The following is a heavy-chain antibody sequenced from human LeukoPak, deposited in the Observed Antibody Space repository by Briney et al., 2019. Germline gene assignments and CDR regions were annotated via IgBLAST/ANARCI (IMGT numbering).Heavy chain of an antibody. J-gene: IGHJ4*02. D-gene: IGHD2-2*01. CDR3: ARDRCSSTSCPAPRVFDY. Sequence: GGPLRLSCAASGFTFSSYSMNWVRQAPGKGLEWVSSISSSSSYIYYADSVKGRFTISRDNAKNSLYLQMNSLRAEDTAVYYCARDRCSSTSCPAPRVFDYWGQGTLVTVSS. CDR1: GFTFSSYS. V-gene: IGHV3-21*01. CDR2: ISSSSSYI.